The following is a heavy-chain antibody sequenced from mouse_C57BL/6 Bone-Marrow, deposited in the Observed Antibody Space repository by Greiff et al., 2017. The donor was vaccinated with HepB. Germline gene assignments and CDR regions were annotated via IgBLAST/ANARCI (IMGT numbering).Heavy chain of an antibody. CDR1: GYTFTSYG. CDR3: ARERGHYAMDY. Sequence: VQVVESGAELARPGASVKLSCKASGYTFTSYGISWVKQRTGQGLEWIGEIYPRSGNTYYNEKFKGKATLTADKSSSTAYMELRSLTSEDSAVYFCARERGHYAMDYWGQGTSVTVSS. J-gene: IGHJ4*01. CDR2: IYPRSGNT. V-gene: IGHV1-81*01.